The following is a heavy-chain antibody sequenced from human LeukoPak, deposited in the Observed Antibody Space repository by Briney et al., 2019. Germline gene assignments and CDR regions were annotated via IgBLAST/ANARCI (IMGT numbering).Heavy chain of an antibody. CDR2: IYYSGST. Sequence: PSETLSLTCTVSGGSISSGDYYWSWIRQPPGKGLEWIGYIYYSGSTYYNPSLKSRVTISVDTSKNQFSLKLSSVTAADTAVYYCARVPPPLVRYGMDVWGQGTTVTVSS. J-gene: IGHJ6*02. CDR3: ARVPPPLVRYGMDV. V-gene: IGHV4-30-4*02. CDR1: GGSISSGDYY.